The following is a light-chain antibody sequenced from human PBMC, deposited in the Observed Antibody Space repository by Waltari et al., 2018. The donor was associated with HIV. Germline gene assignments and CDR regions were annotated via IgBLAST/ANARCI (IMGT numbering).Light chain of an antibody. Sequence: QSVLTQPPSASGTPGQRVTISCSGSNSNIGSNTVNWYQQVPGMAPKLVIYGNNQRPHGVSDRCSGSKSGTSASLAISGLQSEDEADYYCAAWDDSLNGQGVFGTGTRVTVL. J-gene: IGLJ1*01. CDR3: AAWDDSLNGQGV. CDR1: NSNIGSNT. CDR2: GNN. V-gene: IGLV1-44*01.